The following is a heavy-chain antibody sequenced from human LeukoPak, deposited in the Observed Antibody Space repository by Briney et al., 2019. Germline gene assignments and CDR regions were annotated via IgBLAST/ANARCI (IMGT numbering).Heavy chain of an antibody. Sequence: PSETLSLTCTVSGGSISNGSYYWSWIRQPAGKGLEWIGRIYTSGSTNYNPSLKSRVAISVDTSKNQFSLKLSSVTAADTAVYYCARGIWFGELLGNWFAPWGQGTLVTVSS. V-gene: IGHV4-61*02. D-gene: IGHD3-10*01. CDR3: ARGIWFGELLGNWFAP. CDR2: IYTSGST. J-gene: IGHJ5*02. CDR1: GGSISNGSYY.